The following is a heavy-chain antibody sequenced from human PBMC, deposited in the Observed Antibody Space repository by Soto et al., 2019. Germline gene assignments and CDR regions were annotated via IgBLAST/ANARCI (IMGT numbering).Heavy chain of an antibody. CDR1: CYTFTSYG. Sequence: ASVKVSCNASCYTFTSYGISCLRHAPGQGLEWRGWISAYNGNTNYAQKLQGRVTTTTDTSTSTAYMELRSLRSDDTAVYYCARDRAYHYYYGMDVWGQGTTVTVSS. V-gene: IGHV1-18*04. CDR3: ARDRAYHYYYGMDV. CDR2: ISAYNGNT. J-gene: IGHJ6*02. D-gene: IGHD3-16*01.